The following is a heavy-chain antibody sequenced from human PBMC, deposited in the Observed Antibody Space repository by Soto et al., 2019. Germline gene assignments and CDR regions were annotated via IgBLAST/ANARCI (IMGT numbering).Heavy chain of an antibody. J-gene: IGHJ3*02. V-gene: IGHV4-61*01. CDR2: IYYNGAT. CDR3: ARNHAACDI. Sequence: QVQLQESGPGLVKPSETLSLTCTVSGGSVSSGSYYWTWIRQSPGKGLEWVGYIYYNGATSYNPSLKSRVTISRDTSKNQFSLKLTSVTAADTAVYYCARNHAACDIWGQGTMVSVSS. CDR1: GGSVSSGSYY.